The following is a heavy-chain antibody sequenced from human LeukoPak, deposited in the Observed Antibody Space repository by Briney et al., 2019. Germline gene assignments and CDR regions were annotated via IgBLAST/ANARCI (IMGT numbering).Heavy chain of an antibody. CDR1: GFSFSSYE. V-gene: IGHV3-48*03. D-gene: IGHD3-22*01. CDR3: ARQYYYDTRGLPFDY. CDR2: ISSSGGNI. Sequence: GGSLRLSCAASGFSFSSYEMIWVRQAPGKGLEWISYISSSGGNIYYADSVKGRFTISRDNAKNSLYLQMNSLRAEDTAVYYCARQYYYDTRGLPFDYWGQGSPVTVSS. J-gene: IGHJ4*02.